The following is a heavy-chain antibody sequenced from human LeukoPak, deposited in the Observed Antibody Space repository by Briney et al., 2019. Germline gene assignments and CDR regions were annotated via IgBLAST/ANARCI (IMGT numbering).Heavy chain of an antibody. CDR1: GGSISSGDYY. CDR3: ARDTRRVRGIAGYYYGMDV. J-gene: IGHJ6*04. Sequence: SQTLSLTCTVSGGSISSGDYYWSWIRQPPGKGLEWIGYIYYSGSTYYNPSLKSRVTISVDTSKNQFSLKLSSVTAADTAVYYCARDTRRVRGIAGYYYGMDVWAKGPRSPSPQ. CDR2: IYYSGST. D-gene: IGHD3-10*01. V-gene: IGHV4-30-4*01.